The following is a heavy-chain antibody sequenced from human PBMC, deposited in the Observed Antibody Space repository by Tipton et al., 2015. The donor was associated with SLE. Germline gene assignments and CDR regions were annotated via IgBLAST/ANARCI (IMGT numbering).Heavy chain of an antibody. Sequence: TLSLTCAVSGGSNHSSSYFWGWIRQPPGKGLEWIGSIYYSGSTYYNPSLKSRVTISVDTSKNQFSLKLSSVTAADTAVYYCARDPLWFGELSPNWFDPWGQGTLVTVSS. V-gene: IGHV4-39*07. J-gene: IGHJ5*02. CDR3: ARDPLWFGELSPNWFDP. D-gene: IGHD3-10*01. CDR2: IYYSGST. CDR1: GGSNHSSSYF.